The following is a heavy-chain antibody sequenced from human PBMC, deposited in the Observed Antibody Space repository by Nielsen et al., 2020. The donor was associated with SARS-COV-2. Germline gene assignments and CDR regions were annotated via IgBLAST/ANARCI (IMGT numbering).Heavy chain of an antibody. CDR2: IYPGDSEG. J-gene: IGHJ6*02. Sequence: GESLKISCKGSGYTFTSYWIGWVRQMPGKGLEWMGIIYPGDSEGRYTPSFQGQVTISADKSISTAYLQWGSLKASDTATYYCARRGTVAGPSGFDVWGQGTTFTVSS. CDR3: ARRGTVAGPSGFDV. D-gene: IGHD6-13*01. V-gene: IGHV5-51*01. CDR1: GYTFTSYW.